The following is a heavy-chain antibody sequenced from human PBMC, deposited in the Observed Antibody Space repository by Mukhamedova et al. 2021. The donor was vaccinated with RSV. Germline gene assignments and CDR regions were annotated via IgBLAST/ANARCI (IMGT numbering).Heavy chain of an antibody. V-gene: IGHV1-46*01. CDR2: GST. D-gene: IGHD4-17*01. J-gene: IGHJ4*02. Sequence: GSTSYAQKFQGRVTMTRDTSTSTVYMELSSLRSEDTAAYYCARGIYGDYEVNYWGQETLVTVSS. CDR3: ARGIYGDYEVNY.